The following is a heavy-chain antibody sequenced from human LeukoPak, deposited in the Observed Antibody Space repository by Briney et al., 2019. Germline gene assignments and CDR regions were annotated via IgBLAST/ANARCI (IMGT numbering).Heavy chain of an antibody. V-gene: IGHV3-30*02. CDR2: IRLDGSIK. CDR1: GFTFSSYG. CDR3: VKDARGVSDYYFDY. Sequence: GGSLRLSCADSGFTFSSYGMHWVRQAPDKGLEWVAFIRLDGSIKYYADSVTGRFTISRDNSKNTLYLQMNSLRAEDTAIYYCVKDARGVSDYYFDYWGQGTLVNVSS. J-gene: IGHJ4*02. D-gene: IGHD3-10*01.